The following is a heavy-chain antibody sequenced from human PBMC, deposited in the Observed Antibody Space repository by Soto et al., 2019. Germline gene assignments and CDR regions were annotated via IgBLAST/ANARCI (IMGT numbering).Heavy chain of an antibody. J-gene: IGHJ4*02. D-gene: IGHD2-2*02. CDR2: ISWNSGSI. CDR1: GFTFDDYA. CDR3: AKGFGVVVPAAILDY. V-gene: IGHV3-9*01. Sequence: GGSLRLSCAASGFTFDDYAMHWVRQAPGKGLEWVSGISWNSGSIGYADSVKGRFTISRDNAKNSLYLQMNSLRAEDTALYYCAKGFGVVVPAAILDYWGQGTLVTVSS.